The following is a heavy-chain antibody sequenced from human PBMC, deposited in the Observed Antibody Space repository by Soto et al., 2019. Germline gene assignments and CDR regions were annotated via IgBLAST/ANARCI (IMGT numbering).Heavy chain of an antibody. CDR3: ARARPYDYGIT. CDR2: IYNTGSA. Sequence: TSETLSLTCTVSGASISSAGYYWSWIRQHSGKGLEWIGYIYNTGSAHYNSSLKSRVTISVDTSKNQFSLHLTSVTVADTAVYYCARARPYDYGITWGQGTLVTVSS. J-gene: IGHJ5*02. V-gene: IGHV4-31*03. CDR1: GASISSAGYY. D-gene: IGHD4-17*01.